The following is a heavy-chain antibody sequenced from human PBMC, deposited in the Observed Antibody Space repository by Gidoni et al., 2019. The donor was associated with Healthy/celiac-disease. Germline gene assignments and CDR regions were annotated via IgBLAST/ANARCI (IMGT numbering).Heavy chain of an antibody. CDR3: AKEAQRWELPFDY. J-gene: IGHJ4*02. Sequence: QVQLVESGGGVVQPGRSLRLSCAASGCTFSRDGMHWVRQAPGKGLEWVAVISYDGSNKYYADSVQGRFTISRDNSKNTLYLQMNSLRAEDTAVYYCAKEAQRWELPFDYWGQGTLVTVSS. CDR1: GCTFSRDG. V-gene: IGHV3-30*18. CDR2: ISYDGSNK. D-gene: IGHD1-26*01.